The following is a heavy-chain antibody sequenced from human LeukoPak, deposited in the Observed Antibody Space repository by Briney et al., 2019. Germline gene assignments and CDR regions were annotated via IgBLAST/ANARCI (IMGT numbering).Heavy chain of an antibody. CDR1: GYTFTGYN. Sequence: ASVKVSCKASGYTFTGYNVHWVRQAPGQGLEWMGRINPNSGGTNYAQKFQGRVTLTRDTSTSTAYMELSTLRSDDTAIYYCARPYSSGWSIFGYWGQGTLVTVSS. D-gene: IGHD6-19*01. CDR2: INPNSGGT. V-gene: IGHV1-2*06. CDR3: ARPYSSGWSIFGY. J-gene: IGHJ4*02.